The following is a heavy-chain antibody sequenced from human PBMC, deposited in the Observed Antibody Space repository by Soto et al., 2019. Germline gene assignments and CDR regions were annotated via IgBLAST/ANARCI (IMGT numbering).Heavy chain of an antibody. CDR1: GGSVSSGRFY. CDR3: ARDFAYSEP. J-gene: IGHJ5*02. D-gene: IGHD2-15*01. V-gene: IGHV4-61*01. CDR2: IYYSGST. Sequence: SETLSLTCTVSGGSVSSGRFYWSWIRQPPGKGLEWIGYIYYSGSTKYNPSLRSRVTISVDTSKDQFSLNLDSVTAADTAVYFCARDFAYSEPWGPGTLVTV.